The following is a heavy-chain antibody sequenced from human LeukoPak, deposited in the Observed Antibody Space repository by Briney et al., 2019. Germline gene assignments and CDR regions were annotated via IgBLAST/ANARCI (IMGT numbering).Heavy chain of an antibody. Sequence: GGSLRLSCAASGFTFSSYAMSWVRQAPGKGLEWVSAISGSGGSTYYADSVKGRFTISRDNSKNTLYLQMNSLRADDTAVYYCARDTRGCPSFRSWFDPWGQGTLVTVSS. CDR2: ISGSGGST. D-gene: IGHD2-15*01. V-gene: IGHV3-23*01. CDR3: ARDTRGCPSFRSWFDP. J-gene: IGHJ5*02. CDR1: GFTFSSYA.